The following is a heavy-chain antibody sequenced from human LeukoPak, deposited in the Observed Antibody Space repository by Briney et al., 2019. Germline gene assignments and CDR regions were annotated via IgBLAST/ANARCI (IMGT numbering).Heavy chain of an antibody. CDR2: ISWDGSTT. D-gene: IGHD3-10*01. Sequence: PAGSLRLSCAASGFTSGFTFADYIMHWVRQPPGKGLEMVSLISWDGSTTHYADSVKGRFTISRDNIKTSLFLQMNSLRTEDTALYYCAKGGSAGSSDYWGQGTLVTVSS. V-gene: IGHV3-43*01. J-gene: IGHJ4*02. CDR1: GFTFADYI. CDR3: AKGGSAGSSDY.